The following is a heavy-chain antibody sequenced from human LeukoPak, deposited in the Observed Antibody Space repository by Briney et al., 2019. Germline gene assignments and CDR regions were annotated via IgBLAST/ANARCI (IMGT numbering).Heavy chain of an antibody. CDR2: IIPIFGTA. Sequence: ASVKVSCKASGGTFSSYAISWVRQAPGQGLEWMGGIIPIFGTANYAQKFQGRVTITADESTSTAYMELSSLRSEDTAVYYCARERFKDSSPGYYMDVWGKGTTVTVSS. CDR3: ARERFKDSSPGYYMDV. V-gene: IGHV1-69*01. D-gene: IGHD6-13*01. J-gene: IGHJ6*03. CDR1: GGTFSSYA.